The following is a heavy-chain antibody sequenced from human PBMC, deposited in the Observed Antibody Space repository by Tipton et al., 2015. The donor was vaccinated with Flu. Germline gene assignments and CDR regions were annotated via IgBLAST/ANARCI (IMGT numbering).Heavy chain of an antibody. J-gene: IGHJ6*03. Sequence: TLSLTCTVSGGSISSYYWSWIRQPAGKGLEWIGRIYTSGSTNYNPSLKSRVTMSVDTSKNQFSLKLSSVTAADTAVYYCARTSYDILTGYSYYYYVDVWGKGTTVTVSS. CDR3: ARTSYDILTGYSYYYYVDV. CDR2: IYTSGST. CDR1: GGSISSYY. V-gene: IGHV4-4*07. D-gene: IGHD3-9*01.